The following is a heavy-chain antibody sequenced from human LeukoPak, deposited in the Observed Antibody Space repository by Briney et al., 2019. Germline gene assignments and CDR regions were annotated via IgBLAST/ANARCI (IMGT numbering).Heavy chain of an antibody. V-gene: IGHV1-2*04. D-gene: IGHD2-15*01. CDR2: INPNSGGT. CDR1: GYTFTGYY. Sequence: ASVKVSCKASGYTFTGYYMHWVRQAPGQGLEWMGWINPNSGGTNYAQKFRGWVTMTRDTSISTAYMELSRLRSDDTAVYYCARALGYCSGGSCPDPDAFDIWGQGTMVTDSS. J-gene: IGHJ3*02. CDR3: ARALGYCSGGSCPDPDAFDI.